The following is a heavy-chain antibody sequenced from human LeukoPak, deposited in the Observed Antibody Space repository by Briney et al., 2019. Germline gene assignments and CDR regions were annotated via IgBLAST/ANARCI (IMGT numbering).Heavy chain of an antibody. D-gene: IGHD2-2*01. J-gene: IGHJ4*02. CDR3: ARHMRNYIVVVPAAIDY. Sequence: SETLSLTCTVSGGSISSSSYYWGWIRQPPGKGLEWIGSIYYSGSTYYNPSLKSRVTISVDTSKNQFSLKLSSVTAADTAVCYCARHMRNYIVVVPAAIDYWGQGTLVTVSS. V-gene: IGHV4-39*01. CDR1: GGSISSSSYY. CDR2: IYYSGST.